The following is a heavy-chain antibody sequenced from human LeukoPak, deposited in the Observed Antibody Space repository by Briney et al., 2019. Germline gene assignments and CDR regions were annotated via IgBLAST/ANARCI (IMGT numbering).Heavy chain of an antibody. V-gene: IGHV4-59*01. CDR1: GGSISSDN. CDR3: ARVSVVYGMDV. CDR2: MYYTGST. Sequence: SETLTLTCRVSGGSISSDNWAWIRQPPGKGLEWIGYMYYTGSTNYNPSLKSRVTISLATSKNQFSLKLSSVTAADTAVYYCARVSVVYGMDVWGRGNSVTVSS. J-gene: IGHJ6*02.